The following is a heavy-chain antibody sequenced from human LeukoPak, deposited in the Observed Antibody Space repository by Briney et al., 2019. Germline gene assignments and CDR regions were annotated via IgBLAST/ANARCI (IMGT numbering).Heavy chain of an antibody. V-gene: IGHV3-48*03. Sequence: GGSLRLSCAASGFTFSSYEMNWVRQAPGKGLEWVSYISSSCSTIYYADSVKDRFTISRDNAKNSLYLQMNSLRAEDTAVYYCARDAYCSGGSCYPLTFDYWGQGTLVTVSS. CDR1: GFTFSSYE. J-gene: IGHJ4*02. CDR2: ISSSCSTI. D-gene: IGHD2-15*01. CDR3: ARDAYCSGGSCYPLTFDY.